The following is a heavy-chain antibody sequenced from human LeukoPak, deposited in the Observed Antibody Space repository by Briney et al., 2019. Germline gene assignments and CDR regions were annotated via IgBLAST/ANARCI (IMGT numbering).Heavy chain of an antibody. D-gene: IGHD3-9*01. CDR3: ARAYDILTGYYSASDY. CDR1: GFTVSSNY. Sequence: GGSLRLSCAASGFTVSSNYMSWVRQAPGKGLEWVSVIYSGGSTYYADSVKGRFTISRDNSKNTLYLQMNSLRSEDTAVYYCARAYDILTGYYSASDYWGQGTLVTVSS. CDR2: IYSGGST. J-gene: IGHJ4*02. V-gene: IGHV3-53*05.